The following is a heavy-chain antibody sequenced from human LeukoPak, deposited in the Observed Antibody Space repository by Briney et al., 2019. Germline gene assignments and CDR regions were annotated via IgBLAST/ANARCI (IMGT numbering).Heavy chain of an antibody. J-gene: IGHJ6*03. CDR1: GASISSGTYY. D-gene: IGHD5-18*01. CDR2: IQISGST. Sequence: PSETLSLTCTVSGASISSGTYYWSWIRQPAGKGLEWIGRIQISGSTDYNPSLKSRVSISVDASKNQFSLLLSSVTAADTAVYSCAREGAYTYGYGYYHYYMDVWGKGTTVTISS. V-gene: IGHV4-61*02. CDR3: AREGAYTYGYGYYHYYMDV.